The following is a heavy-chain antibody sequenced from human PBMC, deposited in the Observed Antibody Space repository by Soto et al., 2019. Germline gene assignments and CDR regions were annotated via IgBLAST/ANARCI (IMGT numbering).Heavy chain of an antibody. Sequence: HPGGSLRLSCVASGFFFRDFGMHWVRQAPGKGLEWVSVIWYDGSNTYQGESVKGRFTMSRDISKNTLYLQMDSLRPEDTAVYYCARDPDILVVLPARESIGFRGQGTLVTVSS. CDR1: GFFFRDFG. J-gene: IGHJ4*02. CDR2: IWYDGSNT. V-gene: IGHV3-33*01. CDR3: ARDPDILVVLPARESIGF. D-gene: IGHD2-15*01.